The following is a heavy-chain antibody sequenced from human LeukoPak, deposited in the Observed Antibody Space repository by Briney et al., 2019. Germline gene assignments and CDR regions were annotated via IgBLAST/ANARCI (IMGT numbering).Heavy chain of an antibody. J-gene: IGHJ4*02. CDR1: RFTFSDYY. D-gene: IGHD2-2*01. CDR3: AKDRSILPAAPYFDY. V-gene: IGHV3-11*01. Sequence: GGSLRLSCAASRFTFSDYYMSWIRQAPGKGLEWVSYISRNGDTIFYADSVKGRFTISRDNGKNSLYLQMNSLRAEDTAVYYCAKDRSILPAAPYFDYWGQGTLVTVSS. CDR2: ISRNGDTI.